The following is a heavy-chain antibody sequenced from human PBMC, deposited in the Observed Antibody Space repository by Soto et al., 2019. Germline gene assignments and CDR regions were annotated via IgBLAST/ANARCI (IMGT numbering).Heavy chain of an antibody. CDR2: IHYTGST. V-gene: IGHV4-31*03. CDR1: GDSIISSGFY. Sequence: TLSLTCSVSGDSIISSGFYWSWIRQHPGKALEWIGYIHYTGSTSYNPSLKSRLAISLDASKNQFSLSLSSVTSADTAVYYCARDHRSLGDYYGIDVWGQGTTVTVSS. D-gene: IGHD3-10*01. CDR3: ARDHRSLGDYYGIDV. J-gene: IGHJ6*02.